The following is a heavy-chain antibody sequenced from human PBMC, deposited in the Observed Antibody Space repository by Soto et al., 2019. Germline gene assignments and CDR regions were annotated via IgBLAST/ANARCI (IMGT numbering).Heavy chain of an antibody. V-gene: IGHV4-59*01. J-gene: IGHJ4*02. CDR2: IYYSGST. CDR3: ARSDGRY. Sequence: QVQLQESGPGLVKPSETLSLTCTVSGGSISSYYWSWIRQPPGKGLEWIGYIYYSGSTNYNPSLXXRXSISVDTSKSQFSLKLSSVTAADTAVYSCARSDGRYWGQGTLVTVSS. CDR1: GGSISSYY.